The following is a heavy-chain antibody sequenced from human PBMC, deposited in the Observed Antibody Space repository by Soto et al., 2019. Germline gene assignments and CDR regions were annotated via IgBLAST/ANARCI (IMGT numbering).Heavy chain of an antibody. J-gene: IGHJ5*02. CDR1: GGTFSSYT. Sequence: GASVKVSCKASGGTFSSYTISWVRQAPGQGLEWMGRIIPILGIANYAQKFQGRVTITADKSTSTAYMELSSLRSEDTAVYYCARDSYYYDSSGYYIWFDPWGQGTLVTVSS. D-gene: IGHD3-22*01. CDR3: ARDSYYYDSSGYYIWFDP. V-gene: IGHV1-69*04. CDR2: IIPILGIA.